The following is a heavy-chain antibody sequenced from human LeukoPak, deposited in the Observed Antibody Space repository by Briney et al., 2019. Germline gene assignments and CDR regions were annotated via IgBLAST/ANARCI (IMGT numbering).Heavy chain of an antibody. CDR1: GFTFSSYS. J-gene: IGHJ4*02. CDR3: ARGKYSSGWFDY. CDR2: ITTSSTYI. D-gene: IGHD6-19*01. Sequence: GGSLRLSCAASGFTFSSYSMNWVRQAPGKGLEWVSSITTSSTYISYADSVKGRFTISRDNAKNSLYLQMNSLRAKDTAVYYCARGKYSSGWFDYWGQGTLVTVSS. V-gene: IGHV3-21*01.